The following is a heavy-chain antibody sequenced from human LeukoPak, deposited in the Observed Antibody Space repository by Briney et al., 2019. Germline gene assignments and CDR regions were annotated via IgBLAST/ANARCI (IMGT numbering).Heavy chain of an antibody. V-gene: IGHV4-39*07. J-gene: IGHJ5*02. CDR3: AREVSTAAGNIFSHWFDP. D-gene: IGHD6-13*01. Sequence: PSETLSLTCTVSGGSISSSNYYWGWIRRPPGKGLEWIGSKYYSGSTYYESSLKSRVTISVDTSKNQFSLKLSSVTAADTAVYYCAREVSTAAGNIFSHWFDPWGQGTLVTVSS. CDR1: GGSISSSNYY. CDR2: KYYSGST.